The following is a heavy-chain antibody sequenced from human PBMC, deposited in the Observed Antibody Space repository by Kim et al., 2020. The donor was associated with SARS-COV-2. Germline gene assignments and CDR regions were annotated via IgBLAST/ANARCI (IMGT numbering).Heavy chain of an antibody. CDR3: VREPAASGWGAFDI. Sequence: GGSLRLSCAASGFSFSSSWMSWVRQAAGKGPEWVASIKYDGGQTNYVDSVRGRFTVSRDNAKNTVYLQMSGLRVEDTAIYFCVREPAASGWGAFDIWGQGTNVTVSS. D-gene: IGHD6-19*01. V-gene: IGHV3-7*01. J-gene: IGHJ3*02. CDR1: GFSFSSSW. CDR2: IKYDGGQT.